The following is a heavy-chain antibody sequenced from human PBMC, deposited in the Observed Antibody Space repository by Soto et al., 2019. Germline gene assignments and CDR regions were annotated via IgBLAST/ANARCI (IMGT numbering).Heavy chain of an antibody. V-gene: IGHV4-61*01. D-gene: IGHD6-13*01. CDR2: IYFTGST. Sequence: QVQLQESGPGLVKPSETLSLTCTVSGGSVNDNSYYWSWIRQPPGKGLEWIGYIYFTGSTNYNPSLKSRVTISLDTSKHQVSLRLSAVTTADTAVYYCARDLYSRSLARTLGRFDPWGQGTLVTVSS. J-gene: IGHJ5*02. CDR1: GGSVNDNSYY. CDR3: ARDLYSRSLARTLGRFDP.